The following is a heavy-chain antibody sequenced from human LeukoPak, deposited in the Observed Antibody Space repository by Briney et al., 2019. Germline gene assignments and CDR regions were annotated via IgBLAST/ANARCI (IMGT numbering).Heavy chain of an antibody. CDR3: ARAIRGSAVDTGDR. D-gene: IGHD3-10*01. J-gene: IGHJ4*02. V-gene: IGHV3-7*01. Sequence: GGSLRLSCAASGFTLRRHWMRWVRQAPGKGLEGVANIKNDGSEEYYVDSVKGRFTISRDNSRNSLFLQMNSLTVEDTAVYYCARAIRGSAVDTGDRWGQGTLVTVSS. CDR1: GFTLRRHW. CDR2: IKNDGSEE.